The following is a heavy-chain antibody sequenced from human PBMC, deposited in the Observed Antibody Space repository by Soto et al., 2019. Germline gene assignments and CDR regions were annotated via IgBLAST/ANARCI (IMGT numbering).Heavy chain of an antibody. V-gene: IGHV3-53*01. D-gene: IGHD1-1*01. CDR3: ARDRHDWNDRAGYYYYGMDV. CDR2: IYSGGST. J-gene: IGHJ6*02. Sequence: TGGSLRLSCAASGFTVSSNYISWVRQAPGKGLEWVSVIYSGGSTYYADSVKGRFTISRDNSKNTLYLQMNSLRAEDTAVYYCARDRHDWNDRAGYYYYGMDVWGQGTTVTVS. CDR1: GFTVSSNY.